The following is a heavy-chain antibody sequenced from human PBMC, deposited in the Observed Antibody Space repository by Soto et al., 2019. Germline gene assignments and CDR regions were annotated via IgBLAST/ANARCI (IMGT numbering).Heavy chain of an antibody. D-gene: IGHD3-9*01. CDR1: GFTFGDYA. J-gene: IGHJ3*02. CDR2: IRSKAYGGTT. CDR3: TRDVLRYFDWLPDHDAFDI. Sequence: LRLSCTASGFTFGDYAMSWFRQAPGKGLEWVGFIRSKAYGGTTEYAASVKGRFTISRDDSKSIAYLQMNSLKTEDTAVYYCTRDVLRYFDWLPDHDAFDIWGQGTMVTVSS. V-gene: IGHV3-49*03.